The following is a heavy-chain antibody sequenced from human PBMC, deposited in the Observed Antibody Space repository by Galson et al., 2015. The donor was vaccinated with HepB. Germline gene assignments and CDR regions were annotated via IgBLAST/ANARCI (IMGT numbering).Heavy chain of an antibody. CDR2: LYPGDSDA. V-gene: IGHV5-51*01. Sequence: QSGAEVKKPGESLKISCKGSGYNFTNYWIGWVRQMPGKGLEWMGILYPGDSDARYSPSFQGQVTMSVDKSIATAYLQWSSLQASDTAMYYCASAVGATGFDYWGQGILVTVSS. D-gene: IGHD1-26*01. CDR3: ASAVGATGFDY. J-gene: IGHJ4*01. CDR1: GYNFTNYW.